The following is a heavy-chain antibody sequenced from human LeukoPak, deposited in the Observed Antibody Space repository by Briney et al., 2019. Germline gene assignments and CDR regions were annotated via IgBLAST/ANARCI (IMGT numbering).Heavy chain of an antibody. CDR1: GGSISSGGYY. D-gene: IGHD6-13*01. CDR3: ARAQLAAYDAFDI. V-gene: IGHV4-61*02. CDR2: IYTSGST. Sequence: SQTLSLTCTVSGGSISSGGYYWSWIRQPAGKGLEWIGRIYTSGSTNYNPSLKSRVTMSVDTSKNQFSLKLSSVTAADTAVYYCARAQLAAYDAFDIWGQGTMVTVSS. J-gene: IGHJ3*02.